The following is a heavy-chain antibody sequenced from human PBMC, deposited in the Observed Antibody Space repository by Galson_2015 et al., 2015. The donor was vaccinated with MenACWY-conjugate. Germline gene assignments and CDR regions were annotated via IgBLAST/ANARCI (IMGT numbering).Heavy chain of an antibody. CDR2: IYPTDSDT. CDR1: GSGFPNYW. Sequence: QSGAEVIKPGESLMISCRGSGSGFPNYWIAWGRQMPGKGLEWMGIIYPTDSDTRYSPSFQGQVTFSADKSISTAYLQWSSLKASDTAMYYCARARGYSSLSTFDHWGQGTLVTVSS. D-gene: IGHD5-18*01. V-gene: IGHV5-51*01. CDR3: ARARGYSSLSTFDH. J-gene: IGHJ4*02.